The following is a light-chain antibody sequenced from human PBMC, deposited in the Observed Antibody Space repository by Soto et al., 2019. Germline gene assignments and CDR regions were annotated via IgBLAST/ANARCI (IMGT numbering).Light chain of an antibody. J-gene: IGKJ1*01. V-gene: IGKV1-39*01. Sequence: IQITQSPSSLSSSVGDRVTMTCLSSQHISDYINWYQQKPGKAPKLLIYAQSNLQSGVPSMFTASRPGTALSTTITSLQVEDFETYHCHPSYSANHTFGQRTQVDIK. CDR1: QHISDY. CDR3: HPSYSANHT. CDR2: AQS.